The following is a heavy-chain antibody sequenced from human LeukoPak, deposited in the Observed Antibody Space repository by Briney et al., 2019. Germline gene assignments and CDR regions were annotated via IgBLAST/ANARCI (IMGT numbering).Heavy chain of an antibody. V-gene: IGHV4-39*07. CDR2: IYYSGST. Sequence: SETLSLTCTVSGGSISSSSYYWGWIRQPPGEGLEWIGSIYYSGSTYYNPSLKSRVTISVDTSKNQFSLKLSSVTAADTAVYYCASNWNLDYWGEGNLVTVSP. D-gene: IGHD1-20*01. J-gene: IGHJ4*02. CDR1: GGSISSSSYY. CDR3: ASNWNLDY.